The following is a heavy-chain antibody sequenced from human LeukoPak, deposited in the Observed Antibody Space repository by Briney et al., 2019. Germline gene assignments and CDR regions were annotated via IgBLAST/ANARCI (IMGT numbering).Heavy chain of an antibody. CDR2: TSFSGNTI. J-gene: IGHJ4*02. CDR3: ARGALTYYYDY. V-gene: IGHV3-11*01. D-gene: IGHD4/OR15-4a*01. Sequence: GGSLRLSCAASGFTFSDYYMSWIRQAPGKGLEWVSYTSFSGNTISYADSVKGRFTFSRDNAKNSLFLQMNSLGAEDTAVYYCARGALTYYYDYWGQGTLVAVSS. CDR1: GFTFSDYY.